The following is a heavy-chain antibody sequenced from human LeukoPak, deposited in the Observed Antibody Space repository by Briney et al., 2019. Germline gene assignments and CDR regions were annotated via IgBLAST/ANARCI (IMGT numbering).Heavy chain of an antibody. CDR2: ISYDGSNK. CDR1: GFTFSSYA. Sequence: PGRSLRLSCAASGFTFSSYAMHWVRQAPGKGLEWVAVISYDGSNKYYADSVKGRFTISRDNSKNTLYLQMNSLRAEDTAVYYCAKDFRGYSSGCLDVWGKGTTVTVSS. J-gene: IGHJ6*04. V-gene: IGHV3-30*04. D-gene: IGHD6-19*01. CDR3: AKDFRGYSSGCLDV.